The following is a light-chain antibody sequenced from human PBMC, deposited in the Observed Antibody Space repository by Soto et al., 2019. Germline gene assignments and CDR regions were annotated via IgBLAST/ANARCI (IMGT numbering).Light chain of an antibody. Sequence: IQLTQAPSSLSASFGDRVTITCRASQSISSYLNWYQQKPGKAPKLLIYAASSLQSGVPSRFSGSGSGTDFTLTISSLQPEDFATYYCLQDYSYPLTFGGGTKVDIK. J-gene: IGKJ4*01. CDR1: QSISSY. CDR2: AAS. V-gene: IGKV1-6*01. CDR3: LQDYSYPLT.